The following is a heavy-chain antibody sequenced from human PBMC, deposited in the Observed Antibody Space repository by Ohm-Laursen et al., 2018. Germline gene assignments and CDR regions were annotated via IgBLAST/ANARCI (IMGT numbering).Heavy chain of an antibody. CDR1: GGSVSSYY. CDR2: IYYSGST. CDR3: ATDGSGARYSYGMDV. V-gene: IGHV4-59*02. Sequence: SETLSLTCTVSGGSVSSYYWSWIRQPPGKGPEWIGDIYYSGSTNYNPSLKSRVTISVHMSKNQVSLKLTSVTAADSAVYYCATDGSGARYSYGMDVWGPGTTVTVSS. D-gene: IGHD3-3*01. J-gene: IGHJ6*02.